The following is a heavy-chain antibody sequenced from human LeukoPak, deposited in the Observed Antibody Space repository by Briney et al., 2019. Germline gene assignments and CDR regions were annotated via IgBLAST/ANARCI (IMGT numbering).Heavy chain of an antibody. J-gene: IGHJ4*02. V-gene: IGHV3-7*01. CDR1: GFNFSNHW. Sequence: GGSLRLSCAASGFNFSNHWMSWVRQAPGKGLEWVANIKEDVSEKWYVDSVKGRFTISRDNAKNSLFLQMNSLRADDTAVYYCARADCSRTSCYELDYWGQGTLVTVSS. CDR2: IKEDVSEK. CDR3: ARADCSRTSCYELDY. D-gene: IGHD2-2*01.